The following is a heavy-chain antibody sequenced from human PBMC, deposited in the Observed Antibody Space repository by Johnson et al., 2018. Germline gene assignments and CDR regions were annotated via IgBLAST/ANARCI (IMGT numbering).Heavy chain of an antibody. CDR3: ARVSDDFWSGYPGGYYYYYMDV. D-gene: IGHD3-3*01. Sequence: QVQLQQWGAGLLKPSETLSLTCAVYGGSFSGYKWSWIRQPPGKGLEWVSYISGSGNTIYYADSVKGRFTISRDNAKNSLYLQMNSLRAEDTAAYFCARVSDDFWSGYPGGYYYYYMDVWGNGTTVTVSS. CDR1: GGSFSGYK. V-gene: IGHV3-11*04. J-gene: IGHJ6*03. CDR2: ISGSGNTI.